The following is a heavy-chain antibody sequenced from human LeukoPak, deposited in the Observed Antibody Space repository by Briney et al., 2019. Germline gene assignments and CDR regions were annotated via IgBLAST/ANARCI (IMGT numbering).Heavy chain of an antibody. CDR3: TTGRAYCSGGSCFDY. D-gene: IGHD2-15*01. CDR1: GFTFSDYE. Sequence: GGSLRLSCAASGFTFSDYEMHWVRQAPGKGLEWVGRIKSKTDGGTTDYAAPVKGRFTISRDDSKNTLYLQMNSLKTEDTAVYYCTTGRAYCSGGSCFDYWGQGTLVTVSS. V-gene: IGHV3-15*01. J-gene: IGHJ4*02. CDR2: IKSKTDGGTT.